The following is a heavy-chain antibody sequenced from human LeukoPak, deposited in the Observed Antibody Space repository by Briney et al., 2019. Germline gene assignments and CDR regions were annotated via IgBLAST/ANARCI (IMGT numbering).Heavy chain of an antibody. Sequence: SETLSLTCAVYGGSFSGYYWSWIRQPPGKGLEWIGEINHSGSTNYNPSLKSRVTISVDTSKNQFSLKLSSVTAADTAVYYCARNTVAGTGGNSWGQGTLVTVSS. J-gene: IGHJ4*02. CDR1: GGSFSGYY. D-gene: IGHD6-19*01. V-gene: IGHV4-34*01. CDR2: INHSGST. CDR3: ARNTVAGTGGNS.